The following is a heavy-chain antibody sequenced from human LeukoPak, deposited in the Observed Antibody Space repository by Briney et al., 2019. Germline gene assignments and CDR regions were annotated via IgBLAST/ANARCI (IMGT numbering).Heavy chain of an antibody. CDR2: ISSSSSYI. D-gene: IGHD2-2*02. V-gene: IGHV3-21*01. Sequence: GGSLRLSCAASGFTFSRYWMTWVRQAPGKGLEWVSSISSSSSYIYYADSMKGRFTISRDNAKNSLYLQMNSLRAEDTAVYFCARGIYTSSPRNPKNFFDYWGQGTLVTVS. CDR1: GFTFSRYW. J-gene: IGHJ4*02. CDR3: ARGIYTSSPRNPKNFFDY.